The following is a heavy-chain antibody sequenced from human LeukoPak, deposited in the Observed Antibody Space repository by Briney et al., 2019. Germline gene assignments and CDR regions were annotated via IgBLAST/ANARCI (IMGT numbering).Heavy chain of an antibody. Sequence: GASVKVSCKASGYTFTGYYMHWVRQAPGQGLEWMGWINPNSGGTNYAQKFQGRVTMTRDTSISTAYMELSRLRSDDTAVYYCARWAEDIVVVPAAITGWFDPWGQGTLVTVSS. D-gene: IGHD2-2*02. V-gene: IGHV1-2*02. J-gene: IGHJ5*02. CDR1: GYTFTGYY. CDR3: ARWAEDIVVVPAAITGWFDP. CDR2: INPNSGGT.